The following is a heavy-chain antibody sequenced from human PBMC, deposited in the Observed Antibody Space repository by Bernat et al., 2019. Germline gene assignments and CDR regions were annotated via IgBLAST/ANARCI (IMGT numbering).Heavy chain of an antibody. D-gene: IGHD5-18*01. Sequence: EVQLLESGGGLVQPGGSLRLSCAASGFTFTSYAMTWVRQAPGKGLEWVSAISSSGGSTYYADSVKGRFTISRDNSKNTLYLQMNSLRAEDTAIYYCAKSMGYSYGGVFDYWGQGTLVTVSS. CDR3: AKSMGYSYGGVFDY. V-gene: IGHV3-23*01. CDR1: GFTFTSYA. CDR2: ISSSGGST. J-gene: IGHJ4*02.